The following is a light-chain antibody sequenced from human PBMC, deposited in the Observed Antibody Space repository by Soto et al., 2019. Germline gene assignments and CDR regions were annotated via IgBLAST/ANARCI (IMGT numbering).Light chain of an antibody. V-gene: IGKV4-1*01. J-gene: IGKJ4*01. CDR3: QLANLFPLT. CDR1: QTALFSASNKNF. Sequence: DVVLTQSPDSLALSLGETATITCKTTQTALFSASNKNFIAWYQRRPGQPLKLLFYWASTRASGVPERFSGSGSGTDFTLTISSLQPDDAAIYYCQLANLFPLTFGGGTKVEIK. CDR2: WAS.